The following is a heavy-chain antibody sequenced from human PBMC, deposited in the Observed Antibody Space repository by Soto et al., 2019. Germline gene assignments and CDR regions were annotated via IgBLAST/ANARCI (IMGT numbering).Heavy chain of an antibody. D-gene: IGHD3-3*01. CDR2: ISISGNT. CDR1: GGSISSDF. Sequence: QVQLQESGPGLVKPSETLSLTCTVSGGSISSDFWSWIRQPPGKGLEWIGYISISGNTDYSPSLTSRATISADTSRNQFSLKLRSVNTADTAVYFCARGREDFHAGSGPRWRWLAPWGQGTLVTVSS. CDR3: ARGREDFHAGSGPRWRWLAP. V-gene: IGHV4-59*01. J-gene: IGHJ5*02.